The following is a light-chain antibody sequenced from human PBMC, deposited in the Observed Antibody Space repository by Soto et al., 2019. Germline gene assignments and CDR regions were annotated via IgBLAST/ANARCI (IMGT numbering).Light chain of an antibody. J-gene: IGKJ3*01. CDR3: QQYDHWPPFT. V-gene: IGKV3-15*01. CDR2: GAA. Sequence: VMTQSPATLSVSPGERATLSCRASQSISTNLAWYQQRPGQAPRLLIYGAATRATGVPVRFSGSGSGTDFTLTISSLQSEDFAVYHCQQYDHWPPFTFGPGTKVDIK. CDR1: QSISTN.